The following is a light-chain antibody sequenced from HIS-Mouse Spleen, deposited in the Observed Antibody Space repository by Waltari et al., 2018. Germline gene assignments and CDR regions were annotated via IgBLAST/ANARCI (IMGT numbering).Light chain of an antibody. V-gene: IGKV1-9*01. Sequence: DIQLTQSTSFLTASVGGELTITCRASQGISSYLAWYQQKPGKAPKLLIYAASTLQSGVPSRFSGSGSGTEFTLTISSLQPEDFATYYCQQLNSYPPTFGQGTKVEIK. CDR2: AAS. CDR1: QGISSY. J-gene: IGKJ1*01. CDR3: QQLNSYPPT.